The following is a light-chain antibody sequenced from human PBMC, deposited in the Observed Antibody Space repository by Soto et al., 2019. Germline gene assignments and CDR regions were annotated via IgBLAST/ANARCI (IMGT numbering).Light chain of an antibody. J-gene: IGKJ5*01. CDR2: DAS. Sequence: EIVLTQSPATLSSSLGERDTLSCRASQRISFYLTRYQHKPGKAPRLLIYDASNQAAGLPARFSGSAYGTDFPLTISRLAPDVFAVYCCQQHSNWPTFGQGTRLEIK. V-gene: IGKV3-11*01. CDR3: QQHSNWPT. CDR1: QRISFY.